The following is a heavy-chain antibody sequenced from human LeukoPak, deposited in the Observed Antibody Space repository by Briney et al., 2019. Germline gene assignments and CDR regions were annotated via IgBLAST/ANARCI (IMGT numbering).Heavy chain of an antibody. CDR1: GFTFSDYY. J-gene: IGHJ4*02. V-gene: IGHV3-11*01. CDR3: ARHHYYGSGSYYLSVDFDY. D-gene: IGHD3-10*01. Sequence: GGSLRLSCAASGFTFSDYYMSWIRQAPGKGLEWVSYISSSGSTIYYADSVKGRLTISRDNAKNPLYLQMNSLRAEDTAVYYCARHHYYGSGSYYLSVDFDYWGQGTLVTVSS. CDR2: ISSSGSTI.